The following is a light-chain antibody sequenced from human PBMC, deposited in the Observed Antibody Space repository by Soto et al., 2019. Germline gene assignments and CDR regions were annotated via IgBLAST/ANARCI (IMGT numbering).Light chain of an antibody. Sequence: EVVLTQSPGTLSLSPGERATLSCRASQSINNNLAWYQHKPGQAPRLLIYSASSRAAGVPDRFSGSGSRTDFTLTISRLEPEDFAVYYCQQYGTSRGTFGPGTKVDIK. CDR2: SAS. J-gene: IGKJ3*01. CDR1: QSINNN. V-gene: IGKV3-20*01. CDR3: QQYGTSRGT.